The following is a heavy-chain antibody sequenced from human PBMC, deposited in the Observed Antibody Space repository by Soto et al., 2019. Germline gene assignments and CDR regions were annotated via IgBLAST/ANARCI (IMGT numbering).Heavy chain of an antibody. CDR3: TTGLSNGYYNFDF. CDR1: RFTFRDAW. V-gene: IGHV3-15*01. D-gene: IGHD3-22*01. CDR2: IKREIDGGTT. Sequence: EGQLVESGGDLVKPGGSLRLSCAASRFTFRDAWMSWVRQAPGTGLEWVGRIKREIDGGTTDYAAPVKGRITISRDDSENTLYLQMKSLKTEDTAVYYCTTGLSNGYYNFDFWGQGTLVTVSS. J-gene: IGHJ4*02.